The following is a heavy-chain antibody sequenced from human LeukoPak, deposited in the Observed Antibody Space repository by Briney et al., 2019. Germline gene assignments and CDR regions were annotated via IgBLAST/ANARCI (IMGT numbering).Heavy chain of an antibody. CDR1: GGPITSSSYY. D-gene: IGHD6-19*01. J-gene: IGHJ1*01. CDR3: ARSRSSGRARYFQH. V-gene: IGHV4-39*07. CDR2: INHSGST. Sequence: SSETLSLTCSVSGGPITSSSYYWSWIRQPPGKGLEWIGEINHSGSTNYNPSLKSRVTISVDTSKNQFSLKLSSVTAADTAVYYCARSRSSGRARYFQHWGQGTLVTVSS.